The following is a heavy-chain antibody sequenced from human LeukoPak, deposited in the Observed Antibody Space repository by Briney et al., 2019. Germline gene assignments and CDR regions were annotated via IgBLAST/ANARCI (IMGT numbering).Heavy chain of an antibody. V-gene: IGHV3-11*01. Sequence: PGGSLRLSCAASGFTFSDYYMSWIRQAPGKGLEWVSYISSSGSTIYYADSVKGRFTISRDNAKNSLYLQMNSLRAEDTALYYCAKGSGLSRYQHYQTNFDYWGQGTLVTVSS. D-gene: IGHD2-2*01. CDR2: ISSSGSTI. CDR1: GFTFSDYY. J-gene: IGHJ4*02. CDR3: AKGSGLSRYQHYQTNFDY.